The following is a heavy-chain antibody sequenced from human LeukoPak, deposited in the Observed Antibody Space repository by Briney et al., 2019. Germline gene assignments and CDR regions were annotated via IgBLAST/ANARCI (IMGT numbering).Heavy chain of an antibody. J-gene: IGHJ4*02. CDR1: GFTVSNNY. CDR3: ARARLYYYDSSGYQYYFDY. Sequence: GGSLRLSCAASGFTVSNNYMSWVRQAPGKGLEWVSVIYSGGSTYYADSVKGRFTISRDNSKNTLYLQMNSLRAEDTAVYYCARARLYYYDSSGYQYYFDYWGQGTLVTVSS. V-gene: IGHV3-53*01. CDR2: IYSGGST. D-gene: IGHD3-22*01.